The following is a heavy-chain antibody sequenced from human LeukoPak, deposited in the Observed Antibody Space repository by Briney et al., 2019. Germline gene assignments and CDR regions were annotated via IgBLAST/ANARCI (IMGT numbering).Heavy chain of an antibody. D-gene: IGHD3-10*02. CDR3: ARDVREGSSSQFDP. Sequence: SETLSLTCAVYGGSFSGYYWSWIRQPPGKGLEWIGEINHSGSTNYNPSLKSRVTISVDTSKNQFSLKLSSVTAADTAVYYCARDVREGSSSQFDPWGQGTLVTVSS. J-gene: IGHJ5*02. V-gene: IGHV4-34*01. CDR2: INHSGST. CDR1: GGSFSGYY.